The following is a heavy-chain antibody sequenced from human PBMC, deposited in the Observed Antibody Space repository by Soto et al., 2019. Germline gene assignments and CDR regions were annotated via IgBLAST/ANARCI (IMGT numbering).Heavy chain of an antibody. J-gene: IGHJ6*02. CDR2: ISSSGSTI. Sequence: QSGGSLRLSCAASGFTFSSYEMNWVRQAPGKGLEWVSYISSSGSTIYYADSVKGRFTISRDNAKNSLYLQMNSLRAEDTAVYYCARVKRGITGTPAVGYYYGMDVWGQGTTVTVSS. CDR1: GFTFSSYE. CDR3: ARVKRGITGTPAVGYYYGMDV. D-gene: IGHD1-20*01. V-gene: IGHV3-48*03.